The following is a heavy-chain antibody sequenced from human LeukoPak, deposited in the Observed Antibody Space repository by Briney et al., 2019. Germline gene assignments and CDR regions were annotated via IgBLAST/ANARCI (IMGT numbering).Heavy chain of an antibody. CDR1: GVTFSDYA. D-gene: IGHD2-2*01. CDR2: ISDSGGST. Sequence: GGSLRLSCVASGVTFSDYAMSWVRQAPGKGLEWVSGISDSGGSTYYADSVKGRCTISRDNSKNTVSLQMNNLRAEDTAVYFCARHASFIPYWGQGTLVTVTS. V-gene: IGHV3-23*01. CDR3: ARHASFIPY. J-gene: IGHJ4*02.